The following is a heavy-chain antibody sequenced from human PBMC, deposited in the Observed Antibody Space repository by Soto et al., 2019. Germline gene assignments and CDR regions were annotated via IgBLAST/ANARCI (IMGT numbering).Heavy chain of an antibody. CDR2: TYYRSKWYN. CDR3: ARAGGYCINATATTEIYPLSQH. V-gene: IGHV6-1*01. CDR1: GDRVPGTSAA. D-gene: IGHD2-8*01. J-gene: IGHJ1*01. Sequence: WKAHTRTCVQHGDRVPGTSAAWDWCRQSKSRGLEWLGRTYYRSKWYNDYAVSVKSRITINPATSKNQFSLQLNSVTPEYTAVYYWARAGGYCINATATTEIYPLSQH.